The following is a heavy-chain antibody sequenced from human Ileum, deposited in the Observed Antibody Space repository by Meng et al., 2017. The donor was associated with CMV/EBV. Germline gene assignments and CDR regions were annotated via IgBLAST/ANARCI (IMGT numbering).Heavy chain of an antibody. CDR3: AKAGGYYVDG. D-gene: IGHD5-12*01. V-gene: IGHV3-11*04. CDR1: GFTFTDYY. CDR2: ISTSGDEI. J-gene: IGHJ4*02. Sequence: LSCAPSGFTFTDYYMNWIRQAPGKGLEWLSFISTSGDEINYADSVKGRFTVSRDNAKNSLYLQMDSLRVEDTAIYYCAKAGGYYVDGWGQGTLVTVSS.